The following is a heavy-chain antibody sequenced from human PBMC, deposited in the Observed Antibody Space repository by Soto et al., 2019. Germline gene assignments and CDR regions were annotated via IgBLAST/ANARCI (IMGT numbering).Heavy chain of an antibody. Sequence: QVQLVQSGAEVKKPGSSVKVSCKASGGTFSTYTISWVRQAPGQGLEWMGGIIPMFGTANYAQKFQGRVTITPDESTSTAYMELSSLRSEDTAVYYCASLMYDDFWSGYSGWGQGTLVTVSS. D-gene: IGHD3-3*01. J-gene: IGHJ4*02. CDR2: IIPMFGTA. CDR3: ASLMYDDFWSGYSG. CDR1: GGTFSTYT. V-gene: IGHV1-69*01.